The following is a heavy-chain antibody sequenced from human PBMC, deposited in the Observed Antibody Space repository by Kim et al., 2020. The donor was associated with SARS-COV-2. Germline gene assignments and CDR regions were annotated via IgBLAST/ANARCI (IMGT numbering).Heavy chain of an antibody. D-gene: IGHD6-13*01. CDR2: IIPIFGTA. CDR1: GGTFSSYA. J-gene: IGHJ6*02. Sequence: SVKVSCKASGGTFSSYAISWVRQAPGQGLEWMGGIIPIFGTANYAQKFQGRVTITADESTSTAYMELSSLRSEDTAVYYCARDVGYSSSWHSPYYYYGVDVYYGMDVWGQGTTVTVSS. V-gene: IGHV1-69*13. CDR3: ARDVGYSSSWHSPYYYYGVDVYYGMDV.